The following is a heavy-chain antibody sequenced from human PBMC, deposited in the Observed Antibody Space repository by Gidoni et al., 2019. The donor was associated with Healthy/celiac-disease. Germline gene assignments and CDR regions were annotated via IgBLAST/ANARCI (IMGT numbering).Heavy chain of an antibody. CDR3: ARATYTARQYYFDY. CDR2: IYTSGST. CDR1: GGSISSGSYY. D-gene: IGHD5-18*01. Sequence: QVQLQESGPGLVKPSQTLSLTCTVSGGSISSGSYYWSWIRQPAGKGLEWIGRIYTSGSTNYNPSLKSRVTMSVDTSKNQFSLKLSSVTAADTAVYYCARATYTARQYYFDYWGQGTLVTVSS. V-gene: IGHV4-61*02. J-gene: IGHJ4*02.